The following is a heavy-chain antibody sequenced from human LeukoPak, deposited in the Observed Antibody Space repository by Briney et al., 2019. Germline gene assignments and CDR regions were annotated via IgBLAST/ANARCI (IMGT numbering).Heavy chain of an antibody. Sequence: SETLSLTCDVSAGSITGTGYYWAWIRQPPGKGLEWIGSVYYSGSSYYNPSLKSRVTISVDTSKNQFSLKLSSVTAADTAVYYCARGGIFGVVKKIKNYFDYWGQGTLVTVSS. CDR2: VYYSGSS. CDR3: ARGGIFGVVKKIKNYFDY. D-gene: IGHD3-3*01. CDR1: AGSITGTGYY. J-gene: IGHJ4*02. V-gene: IGHV4-39*07.